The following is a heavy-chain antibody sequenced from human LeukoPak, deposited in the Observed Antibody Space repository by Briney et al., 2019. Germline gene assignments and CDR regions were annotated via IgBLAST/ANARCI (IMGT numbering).Heavy chain of an antibody. CDR2: INSSRGIT. V-gene: IGHV3-23*01. CDR1: GFTFSDYA. Sequence: PGGSLRLSCAASGFTFSDYAMSWLRQAPGKGLDWVAVINSSRGITFYADSVKGRFTISRDNSKNTLYLQMNTLRAEDTAMYYCAKDKPGPPYCSNTNCVDAFDLWGQGTMVTVSS. D-gene: IGHD2-2*01. CDR3: AKDKPGPPYCSNTNCVDAFDL. J-gene: IGHJ3*01.